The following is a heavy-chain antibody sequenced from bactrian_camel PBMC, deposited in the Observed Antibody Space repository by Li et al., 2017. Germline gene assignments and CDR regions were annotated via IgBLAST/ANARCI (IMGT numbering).Heavy chain of an antibody. CDR2: ISMYGSST. Sequence: VQLVESGGGLVQPGGSLRLSCAVSGFTFSNYAMTWVRQAPGKGLEWVSSISMYGSSTFYADSVKGRFTISEDYAENTLYLQLNSLKTEDTAMYYCTYGSVVATGTYKGQGTQVTVS. J-gene: IGHJ4*01. D-gene: IGHD7*01. CDR1: GFTFSNYA. V-gene: IGHV3S31*01.